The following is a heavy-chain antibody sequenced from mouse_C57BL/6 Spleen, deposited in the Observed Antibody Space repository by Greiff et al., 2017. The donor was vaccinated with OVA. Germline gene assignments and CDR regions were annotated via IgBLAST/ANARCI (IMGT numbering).Heavy chain of an antibody. V-gene: IGHV5-12*01. Sequence: EVKVVESGGGLVQPGGSLKLSCAASGFTFSDYYMYWVRQTPEKRLEWVAYISNGGGSTYYPDTVKGRFTISRDNAKNTLYLQMSRLKSEDTAMYYCARLYDYDGYFDVWGTGTTVTVSS. CDR2: ISNGGGST. J-gene: IGHJ1*03. CDR3: ARLYDYDGYFDV. D-gene: IGHD2-4*01. CDR1: GFTFSDYY.